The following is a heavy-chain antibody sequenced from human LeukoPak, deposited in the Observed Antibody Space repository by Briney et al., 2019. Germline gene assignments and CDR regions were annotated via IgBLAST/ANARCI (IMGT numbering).Heavy chain of an antibody. Sequence: GGSLRLSCAASGFTFSSYGMHWVRQAPGKGLEWVAFIRYDGSNKYYADSVKGRFTISRDNAKNSLYLQMNSLRAEDTAVYYCARAPVYYDESSGYLKISNWYFDLWGRGTLVTVSS. V-gene: IGHV3-30*02. CDR2: IRYDGSNK. CDR3: ARAPVYYDESSGYLKISNWYFDL. J-gene: IGHJ2*01. CDR1: GFTFSSYG. D-gene: IGHD3-22*01.